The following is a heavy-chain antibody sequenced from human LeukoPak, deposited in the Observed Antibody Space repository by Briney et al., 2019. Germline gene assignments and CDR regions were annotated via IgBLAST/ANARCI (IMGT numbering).Heavy chain of an antibody. V-gene: IGHV4-61*02. CDR3: TSNSFDYYGSGSYSVDY. CDR1: GGSISSGSYY. J-gene: IGHJ4*02. D-gene: IGHD3-10*01. Sequence: SETLSLTCTVSGGSISSGSYYWSWIRQPAGKGLEWIGRIYTSGSTNYNPSLKSRVTISVDTSKNQFSLKLSSVTAADTAVYYCTSNSFDYYGSGSYSVDYWGQGTLVTVSS. CDR2: IYTSGST.